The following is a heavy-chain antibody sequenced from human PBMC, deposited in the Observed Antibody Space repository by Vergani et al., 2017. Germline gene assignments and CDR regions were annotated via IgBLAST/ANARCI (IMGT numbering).Heavy chain of an antibody. J-gene: IGHJ4*02. CDR1: GFTFSSYA. V-gene: IGHV3-7*01. Sequence: EVQLLESGGGLVQPGGSLRLSCAASGFTFSSYAMSWVRQAPGKGLEWVANIKQDGSEKYYVDSVKGRFTISRDNAKNSLYLQMNSLRAEDTAVYYCARDRKTAMVHYFDYWGQGTLVTVSS. CDR2: IKQDGSEK. CDR3: ARDRKTAMVHYFDY. D-gene: IGHD5-18*01.